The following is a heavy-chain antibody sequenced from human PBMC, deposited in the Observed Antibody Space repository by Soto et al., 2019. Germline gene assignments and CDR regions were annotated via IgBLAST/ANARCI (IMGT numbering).Heavy chain of an antibody. CDR3: AKSGNHDYVWGSYRLDY. CDR2: ISGGGGST. CDR1: AFTFSNYA. Sequence: EVQLLESGGGLVQPGGSLRLSCAASAFTFSNYAMNWVRQAPGKGLEWVSGISGGGGSTYYTDSVRGRFIGSRDNSKNTVYLQMNSLRAEDTAVYYCAKSGNHDYVWGSYRLDYWGQGTLVTVSS. D-gene: IGHD3-16*02. J-gene: IGHJ4*02. V-gene: IGHV3-23*01.